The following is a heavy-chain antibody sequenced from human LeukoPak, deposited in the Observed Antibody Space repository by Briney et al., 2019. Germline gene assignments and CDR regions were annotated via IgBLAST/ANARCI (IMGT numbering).Heavy chain of an antibody. J-gene: IGHJ3*02. CDR3: ARTYYYDSSGYSYDAFDI. CDR2: IYPGDSDT. V-gene: IGHV5-51*01. D-gene: IGHD3-22*01. CDR1: GYSFTSYW. Sequence: GESLKISCKGSGYSFTSYWIGWVRQMPGKGLEWMGIIYPGDSDTRYSPSFQGQVTISADKSISTAYLQWNSLKASDTAMYYCARTYYYDSSGYSYDAFDIWGQGTMVTVSS.